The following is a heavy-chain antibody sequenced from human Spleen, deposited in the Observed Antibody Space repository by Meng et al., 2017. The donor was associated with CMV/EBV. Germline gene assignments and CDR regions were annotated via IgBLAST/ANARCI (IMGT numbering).Heavy chain of an antibody. V-gene: IGHV2-26*01. D-gene: IGHD3-3*01. CDR2: IFSNDEK. Sequence: SGPTLVKPTETLTLTCTVSGFSLSNTRMGVSWIRQPPGKALEWLAHIFSNDEKSYSTSLKSRLTISKDTSKSQVVLTMTNMDPVDTATYYCAHSGYYDFWSGYLDAFDIWGQGTMVTVSS. CDR3: AHSGYYDFWSGYLDAFDI. J-gene: IGHJ3*02. CDR1: GFSLSNTRMG.